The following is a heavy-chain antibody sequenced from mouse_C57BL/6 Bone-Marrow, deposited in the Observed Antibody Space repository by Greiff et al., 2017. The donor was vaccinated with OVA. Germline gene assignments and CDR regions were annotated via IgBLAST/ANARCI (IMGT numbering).Heavy chain of an antibody. D-gene: IGHD4-1*01. CDR2: IDPENGDT. V-gene: IGHV14-4*01. J-gene: IGHJ3*01. Sequence: VQLQQSGAELARPGASVKLSCTASGFNIKDDYMHWVKQRPEQGLEWIGWIDPENGDTEYASKFQGKATITADTSSNTAYLQLSSLTSEDTAVYYCTWDLAWFAYWGQGTLVTVSA. CDR3: TWDLAWFAY. CDR1: GFNIKDDY.